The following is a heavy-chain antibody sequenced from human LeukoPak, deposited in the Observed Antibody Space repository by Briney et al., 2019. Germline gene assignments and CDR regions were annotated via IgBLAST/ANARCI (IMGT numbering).Heavy chain of an antibody. Sequence: SETLSLTCTVSGGSISGYYWSWIRQSPGRGLEWIGNIYYSGSKSTNYNPSLQSRITMSVDTSKNQLSLKLSSVTAADTAVYYCARDLGDFDYGDYGWFDPWGQGTLVTVSS. CDR2: IYYSGSKST. D-gene: IGHD4-17*01. CDR3: ARDLGDFDYGDYGWFDP. V-gene: IGHV4-59*01. J-gene: IGHJ5*02. CDR1: GGSISGYY.